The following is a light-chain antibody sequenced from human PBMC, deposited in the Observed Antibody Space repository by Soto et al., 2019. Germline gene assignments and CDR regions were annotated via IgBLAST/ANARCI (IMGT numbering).Light chain of an antibody. CDR2: DVG. CDR3: SSYTSSSTPYV. J-gene: IGLJ1*01. CDR1: SSDVGGYSF. Sequence: QSVLTQPASVSGSPGQSITISCTGTSSDVGGYSFVSWYQQHPGKAPKLMIYDVGDRPSGISNRFSGSKSGNTASLTISGLQAEDEADYYCSSYTSSSTPYVLGTGTKVTVL. V-gene: IGLV2-14*03.